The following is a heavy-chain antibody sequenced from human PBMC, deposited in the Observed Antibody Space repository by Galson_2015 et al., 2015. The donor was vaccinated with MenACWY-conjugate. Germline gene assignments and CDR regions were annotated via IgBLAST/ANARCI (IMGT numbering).Heavy chain of an antibody. Sequence: SVKVSCKAFGSTFTSNHIAWVRQAPGQGLEWMGRISVYNSHTNYAQNLQGRVTMTTDTSTSTAYMELKTLRSDDTAVYYCARAQNWNYAMDVWGQGTTVTVSS. D-gene: IGHD1-1*01. CDR1: GSTFTSNH. J-gene: IGHJ6*02. CDR2: ISVYNSHT. V-gene: IGHV1-18*04. CDR3: ARAQNWNYAMDV.